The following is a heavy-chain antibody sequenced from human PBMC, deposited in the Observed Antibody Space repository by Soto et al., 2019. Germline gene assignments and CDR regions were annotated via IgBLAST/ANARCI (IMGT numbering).Heavy chain of an antibody. CDR3: SKDEIRYSSSWYNYAFDI. CDR2: ISGSGGST. Sequence: GGSLRLSCAASGFTFSSYAMSWVRQAPGKGLEWVSAISGSGGSTYYADSVKGRFTISRDNSKNTLHLQMNSLRAEDTAVYYCSKDEIRYSSSWYNYAFDIWGQGTMVTVSS. D-gene: IGHD6-13*01. CDR1: GFTFSSYA. V-gene: IGHV3-23*01. J-gene: IGHJ3*02.